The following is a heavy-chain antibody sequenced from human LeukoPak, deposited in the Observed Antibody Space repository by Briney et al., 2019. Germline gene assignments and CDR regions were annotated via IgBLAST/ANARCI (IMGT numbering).Heavy chain of an antibody. CDR3: AKDRAGIVARGEITIRLDY. Sequence: PGRSLRLSCAAYGLTFSRYNMHWVRQAPGKGLEWVAVISNDGANKYYADSVKGRFTISRDNSKNTLFLQMNSLRTEDTAVYYCAKDRAGIVARGEITIRLDYWGQGTLVTVSS. CDR2: ISNDGANK. D-gene: IGHD3-3*01. J-gene: IGHJ4*02. CDR1: GLTFSRYN. V-gene: IGHV3-30-3*01.